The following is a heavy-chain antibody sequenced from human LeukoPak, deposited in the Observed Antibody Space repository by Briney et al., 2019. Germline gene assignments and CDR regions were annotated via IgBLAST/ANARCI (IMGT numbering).Heavy chain of an antibody. CDR1: GGSISSGGYY. CDR3: ARDRGWGKNHFDY. J-gene: IGHJ4*02. CDR2: IYYSGST. Sequence: SETLSLTCTVSGGSISSGGYYWSWIGQHPGKGLEWIGYIYYSGSTYYNPSLKSRVTISVDTSKNQFSLKLSSVTAADTAVYYCARDRGWGKNHFDYWGQGTLVTVSS. D-gene: IGHD3-16*01. V-gene: IGHV4-31*03.